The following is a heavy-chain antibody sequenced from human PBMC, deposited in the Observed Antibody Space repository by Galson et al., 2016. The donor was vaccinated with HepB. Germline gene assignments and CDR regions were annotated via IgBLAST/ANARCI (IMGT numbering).Heavy chain of an antibody. V-gene: IGHV1-46*01. CDR1: GFTFTTYY. Sequence: SCKASGFTFTTYYMHWVRQAPGPGLEWMGIIKPSGDITIYEQKFQGRAPMTRDTSTSTDYMELRSLRSEDTAIYYWARVQRHYYDSSGSMPYYWVQGTLVTVSS. J-gene: IGHJ4*02. CDR2: IKPSGDIT. D-gene: IGHD3-22*01. CDR3: ARVQRHYYDSSGSMPYY.